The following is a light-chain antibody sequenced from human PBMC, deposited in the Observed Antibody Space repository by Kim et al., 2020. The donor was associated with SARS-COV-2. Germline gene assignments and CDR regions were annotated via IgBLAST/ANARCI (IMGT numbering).Light chain of an antibody. CDR3: QKCDSAPWT. Sequence: GDRVTISCRASQDISNYLSWFQLKPEKAPKLLIYAASALKPGVPSRFSGSGSVTDFTLTVTSLQPEDVATYYCQKCDSAPWTFGQGTKVDIK. V-gene: IGKV1-27*01. CDR1: QDISNY. CDR2: AAS. J-gene: IGKJ1*01.